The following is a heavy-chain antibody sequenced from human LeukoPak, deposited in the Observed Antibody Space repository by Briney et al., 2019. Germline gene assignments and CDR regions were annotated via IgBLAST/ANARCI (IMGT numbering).Heavy chain of an antibody. J-gene: IGHJ4*02. D-gene: IGHD6-13*01. CDR1: GGSFSGYY. CDR3: ASERSSWAFDY. CDR2: INHSGST. V-gene: IGHV4-34*01. Sequence: PSDTLSLTCAVYGGSFSGYYWSWIRQPPGKGLEWIGEINHSGSTNYNPSLKSRVTISVDTSKNQFSLKLSSVTAADTAVYYCASERSSWAFDYWGKGTLVTVSS.